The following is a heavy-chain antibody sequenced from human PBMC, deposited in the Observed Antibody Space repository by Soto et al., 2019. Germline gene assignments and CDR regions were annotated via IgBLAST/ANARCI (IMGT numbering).Heavy chain of an antibody. CDR1: GGSFSGYY. J-gene: IGHJ4*02. CDR3: ARGRRTTVTIDY. V-gene: IGHV4-34*01. CDR2: INHSGST. Sequence: QVQLQQWGAGLLKPSETLSLTCAVYGGSFSGYYWSWIRQPPGKGLEWIGEINHSGSTNYNPSLTSRVTISVDTCKNQFSLKLRSVTAADMAVYYCARGRRTTVTIDYWGQGTLVTVSS. D-gene: IGHD4-17*01.